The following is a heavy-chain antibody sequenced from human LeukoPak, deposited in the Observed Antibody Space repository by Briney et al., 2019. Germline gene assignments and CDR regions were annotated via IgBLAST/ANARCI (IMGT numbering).Heavy chain of an antibody. CDR2: ISGSGGST. V-gene: IGHV3-23*01. CDR1: GFTFSSYA. Sequence: GGSLRLSCAASGFTFSSYAMSWVRQAPGKGLEWVSAISGSGGSTYYADSVKGRFTVSRDNSKNTLYLQMNSLRAEDTAVYYCARGAGYSSSWYPWVFDYWGQGTLVTVSS. CDR3: ARGAGYSSSWYPWVFDY. D-gene: IGHD6-13*01. J-gene: IGHJ4*02.